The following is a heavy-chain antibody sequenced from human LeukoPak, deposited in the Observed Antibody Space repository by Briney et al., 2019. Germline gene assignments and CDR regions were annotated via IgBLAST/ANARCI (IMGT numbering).Heavy chain of an antibody. V-gene: IGHV3-33*03. J-gene: IGHJ4*02. D-gene: IGHD6-13*01. CDR1: GFTFSSYG. Sequence: PGGSLRLSCAASGFTFSSYGMHWVRQAPGKGLEWVAVIWYDGSNKYYADSVKGRFTISRDNAKNSLYLQMNSLRAEDTALYYCAKDGASSSWYYFDYWGQGTLVTVSS. CDR2: IWYDGSNK. CDR3: AKDGASSSWYYFDY.